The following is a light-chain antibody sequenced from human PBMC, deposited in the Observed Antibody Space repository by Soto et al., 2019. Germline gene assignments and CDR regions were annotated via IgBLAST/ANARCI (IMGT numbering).Light chain of an antibody. J-gene: IGKJ1*01. CDR3: QQYYTYSRT. V-gene: IGKV1-5*01. CDR2: DAS. Sequence: DIPMTQPPPTLSASVGDRVTITCRASQSINSRLAWYQQRPGKAPDLLIYDASTLQSGVPSRFSGSGSGTEFTLTISSLQPDDFATYSCQQYYTYSRTFCQGTKV. CDR1: QSINSR.